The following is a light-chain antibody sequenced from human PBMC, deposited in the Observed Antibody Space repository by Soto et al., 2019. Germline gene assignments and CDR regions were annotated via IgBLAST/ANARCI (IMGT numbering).Light chain of an antibody. CDR3: QQRSTWPPWT. Sequence: EIVLTQSPATLSLSPGERATLSCRASQSVSNYLAWYQHKPGQAPRLLIYTASSRATGIPARFSGSGSGTDFTLTISSLEPEDFAVYYCQQRSTWPPWTFGQWTKVEVK. CDR2: TAS. J-gene: IGKJ1*01. CDR1: QSVSNY. V-gene: IGKV3-11*01.